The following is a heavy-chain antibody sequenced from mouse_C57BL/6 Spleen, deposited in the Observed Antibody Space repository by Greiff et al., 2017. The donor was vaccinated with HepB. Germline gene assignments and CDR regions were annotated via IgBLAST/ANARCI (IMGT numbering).Heavy chain of an antibody. CDR1: GYTFTDYN. J-gene: IGHJ2*01. D-gene: IGHD4-1*02. V-gene: IGHV1-18*01. CDR3: ARRPDEGSTGTGDYFDY. Sequence: EVQLQQSGPELVKPGASVKIPCKASGYTFTDYNMDWVKQSHGKSLEWIGDINPNNGGTIYNQKFKGKATLTVDKSSSTAYMELRSLTSEDTAVYYCARRPDEGSTGTGDYFDYWGQGTTLTVSS. CDR2: INPNNGGT.